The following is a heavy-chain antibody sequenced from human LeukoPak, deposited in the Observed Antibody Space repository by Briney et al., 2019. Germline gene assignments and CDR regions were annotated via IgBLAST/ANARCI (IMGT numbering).Heavy chain of an antibody. V-gene: IGHV1-18*01. J-gene: IGHJ4*02. D-gene: IGHD1-26*01. CDR1: GCTFTTYS. CDR2: ISTYNGNT. CDR3: ARDPELRLFDY. Sequence: ASVKVSCKASGCTFTTYSISWVRQAPGQGGEWMGWISTYNGNTKYTQKLQDRVIITTDTTKSTAYMELRSLTSDDTAVYYCARDPELRLFDYWGQGTLVTVSS.